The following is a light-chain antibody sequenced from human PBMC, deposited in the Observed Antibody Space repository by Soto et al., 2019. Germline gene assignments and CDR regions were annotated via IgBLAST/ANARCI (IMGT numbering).Light chain of an antibody. CDR2: KAS. Sequence: DIQMTQSPSTLSASVGDRVAITCRASQSISSSLAWYQQKPGKAPKLLIYKASSLESGVPSRFSGSGSGTEFTLTISSLQPEDFAVYFCQQGTFGQGTKVDIK. J-gene: IGKJ1*01. V-gene: IGKV1-5*03. CDR3: QQGT. CDR1: QSISSS.